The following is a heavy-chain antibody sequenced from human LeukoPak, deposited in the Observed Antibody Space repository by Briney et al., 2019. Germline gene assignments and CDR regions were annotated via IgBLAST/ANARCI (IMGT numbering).Heavy chain of an antibody. D-gene: IGHD3-22*01. CDR3: ARDIRRYDSSGYYAFDI. V-gene: IGHV1-18*01. J-gene: IGHJ3*02. CDR2: ISAYNGNT. Sequence: ASVKVSCKASGYTFTSYGISWVRQAPGQGLEWMGWISAYNGNTNYAQKLQGRVTMTTDTSTSTAYMELRSLRSDDTAVYYCARDIRRYDSSGYYAFDIWGQGTMVTVSS. CDR1: GYTFTSYG.